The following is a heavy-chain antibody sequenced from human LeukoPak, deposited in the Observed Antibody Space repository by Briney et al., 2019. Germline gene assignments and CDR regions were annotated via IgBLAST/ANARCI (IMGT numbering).Heavy chain of an antibody. J-gene: IGHJ5*02. Sequence: GESLKISCKGSGYSFTSYWIGWVRQMPGKGLEWMGIIYPGDSDTRYSPSFQGQVTISANKSISTAYLQWGSLKASDTAMYYCARLWFGELSWNWFDPWGQGTLVTVSS. CDR1: GYSFTSYW. D-gene: IGHD3-10*01. CDR3: ARLWFGELSWNWFDP. CDR2: IYPGDSDT. V-gene: IGHV5-51*01.